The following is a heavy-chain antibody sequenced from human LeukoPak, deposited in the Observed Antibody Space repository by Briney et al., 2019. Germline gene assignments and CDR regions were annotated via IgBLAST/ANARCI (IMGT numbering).Heavy chain of an antibody. Sequence: GGSLRLSCVAAGFTFSSYWMSWGRQAPGKGVEWVANIKQDGSETYHADSVKGRFTISRDNAKTSLYLQIDSLRVEDTAVYYCARDGQQLGFWGQGTLVIVSS. V-gene: IGHV3-7*04. CDR2: IKQDGSET. D-gene: IGHD6-13*01. CDR1: GFTFSSYW. CDR3: ARDGQQLGF. J-gene: IGHJ4*02.